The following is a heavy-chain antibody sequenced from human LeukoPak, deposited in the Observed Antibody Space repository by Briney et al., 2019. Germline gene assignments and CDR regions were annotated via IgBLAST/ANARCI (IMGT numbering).Heavy chain of an antibody. CDR2: IYYSGST. CDR3: ARGSVYYDSSGLDY. V-gene: IGHV4-31*03. CDR1: GGSISSGGYY. Sequence: SQTLSLTCTVSGGSISSGGYYWSWIRQHPGKGLEWIGYIYYSGSTYYNPSLKSRVTISVDTSKNQFSLKLSSVTAADTAVYYCARGSVYYDSSGLDYWGQGTPVTVSS. D-gene: IGHD3-22*01. J-gene: IGHJ4*02.